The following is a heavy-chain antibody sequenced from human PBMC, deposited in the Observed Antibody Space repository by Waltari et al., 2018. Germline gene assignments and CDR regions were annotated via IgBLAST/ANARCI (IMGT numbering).Heavy chain of an antibody. J-gene: IGHJ3*02. CDR3: AREAAGTDAFDI. V-gene: IGHV4-4*02. CDR1: GGSISNW. Sequence: QVQLQESGPGLAKPSETLSLTCAVSGGSISNWWSWVRQPPGKGLEWIGEIHHSGSTNYNPSLKSRVTISVDKSKNQFSLKLSSVTAADTAVYYCAREAAGTDAFDIWGQGTMVTVSS. D-gene: IGHD1-1*01. CDR2: IHHSGST.